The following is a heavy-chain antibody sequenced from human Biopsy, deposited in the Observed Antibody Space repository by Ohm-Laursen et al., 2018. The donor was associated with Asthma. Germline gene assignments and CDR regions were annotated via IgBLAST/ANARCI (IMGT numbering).Heavy chain of an antibody. V-gene: IGHV4-34*01. D-gene: IGHD1-26*01. J-gene: IGHJ6*02. Sequence: SDTLSLTCAVYGGSFSSNYWSWIRQTPGKGLEWLGDTHHSGNTNYNPSLSSRPTLSVDTSKKQFPLRLTSVTAADTAVYYCARGSSSRLSQWELLVSGGKRAHSYYGMDVWGQGTTVTVSS. CDR3: ARGSSSRLSQWELLVSGGKRAHSYYGMDV. CDR2: THHSGNT. CDR1: GGSFSSNY.